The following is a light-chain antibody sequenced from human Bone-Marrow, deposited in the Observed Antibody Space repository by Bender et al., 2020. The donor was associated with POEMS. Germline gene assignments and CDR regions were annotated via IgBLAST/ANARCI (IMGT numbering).Light chain of an antibody. CDR1: NIGRKS. Sequence: SYVLTQPPSVSVAPGQTAKITCGGNNIGRKSVHWYQQKPGQVPVLLIYKDDQRPSGIPERFSGSSSGTTVTLTITGVQAEDEADYYCHSADSSGSYEVFGGGTRMTVL. V-gene: IGLV3-25*03. CDR2: KDD. J-gene: IGLJ2*01. CDR3: HSADSSGSYEV.